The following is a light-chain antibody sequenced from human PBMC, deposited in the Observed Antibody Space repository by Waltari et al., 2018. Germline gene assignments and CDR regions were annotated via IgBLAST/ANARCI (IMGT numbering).Light chain of an antibody. Sequence: ETVMTQSPASLSVSPGERATLSCRASQSVSSNLAWYQQKPGQAPRLLIYGASTRATGIQARFSGSGSGTEFTLTISSLQSEDFAVYYCQQYKNWPPITFGQGTRLEIK. V-gene: IGKV3-15*01. J-gene: IGKJ5*01. CDR3: QQYKNWPPIT. CDR2: GAS. CDR1: QSVSSN.